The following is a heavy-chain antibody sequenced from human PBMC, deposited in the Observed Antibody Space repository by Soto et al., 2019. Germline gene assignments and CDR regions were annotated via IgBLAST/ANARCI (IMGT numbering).Heavy chain of an antibody. CDR3: ARGNLGYCSGGSCYSRWYFDL. CDR1: GYTFTSYG. D-gene: IGHD2-15*01. V-gene: IGHV1-18*04. CDR2: ISAYNGNT. J-gene: IGHJ2*01. Sequence: QVQLVQSGAEVKKPGASVKVSCKASGYTFTSYGISWVRQAPGQGLEWMGWISAYNGNTNYAQKLQGRVTMTTDTSTSTAYMELRSLRADEPAVYYCARGNLGYCSGGSCYSRWYFDLWGRGTLVTVSS.